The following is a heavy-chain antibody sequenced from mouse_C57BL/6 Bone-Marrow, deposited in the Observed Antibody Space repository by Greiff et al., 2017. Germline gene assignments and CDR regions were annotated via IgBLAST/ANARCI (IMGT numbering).Heavy chain of an antibody. CDR1: GFNIKDDY. V-gene: IGHV14-4*01. J-gene: IGHJ3*01. Sequence: EVQLQQSGAELVRPGASVKLSCTASGFNIKDDYMHWVKQRPEQGLEWIGWIDPENGDTEYASKFQGKATITADTSSITAYLQLSSLTSEDTAVYYCTTYWDWLAYWGQGTLVTVSA. CDR2: IDPENGDT. D-gene: IGHD4-1*01. CDR3: TTYWDWLAY.